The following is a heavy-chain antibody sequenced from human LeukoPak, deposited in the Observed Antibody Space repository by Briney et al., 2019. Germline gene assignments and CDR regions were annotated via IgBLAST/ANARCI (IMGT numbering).Heavy chain of an antibody. CDR2: INSDGSST. J-gene: IGHJ4*02. D-gene: IGHD3-22*01. Sequence: GGSLRLSCAASGFTFSSYWMHWVRQAPGKGLVWVSRINSDGSSTSYADSVKGRFTISRDNAKNTLYLQMNSLRAEDTAVYYCARDLGIDSSGYYPAYYFDYWGQGTLVTVSS. CDR3: ARDLGIDSSGYYPAYYFDY. V-gene: IGHV3-74*01. CDR1: GFTFSSYW.